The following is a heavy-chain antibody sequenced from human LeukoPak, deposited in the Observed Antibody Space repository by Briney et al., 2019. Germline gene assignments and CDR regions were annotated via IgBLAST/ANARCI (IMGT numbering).Heavy chain of an antibody. V-gene: IGHV4-4*07. CDR3: ARDRRYCSGGSCYSIFDY. CDR1: GGSISSCY. Sequence: PSETLSLTCTVSGGSISSCYWSWIRQPAGKGLEWIGRIYTSGSTNYNPSLKSRVTMSVDTSKNQFSLKLSSVTAADTAVYYCARDRRYCSGGSCYSIFDYWGQGTLVTVSS. D-gene: IGHD2-15*01. CDR2: IYTSGST. J-gene: IGHJ4*02.